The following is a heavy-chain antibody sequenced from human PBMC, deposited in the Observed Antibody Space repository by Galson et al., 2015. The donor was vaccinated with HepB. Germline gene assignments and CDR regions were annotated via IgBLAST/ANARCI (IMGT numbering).Heavy chain of an antibody. CDR3: ARDTYYYDSSAAITGGYFDY. V-gene: IGHV1-46*01. D-gene: IGHD3-22*01. Sequence: SVKVSCKASGYTFTSYYMHWVRQAPGQGLEWMGIINPSGGSTSYAQKFQGRVTMTRDTSTSTVYMELSSLRSEDTAVYYCARDTYYYDSSAAITGGYFDYWGQGTLVTVSS. CDR1: GYTFTSYY. CDR2: INPSGGST. J-gene: IGHJ4*02.